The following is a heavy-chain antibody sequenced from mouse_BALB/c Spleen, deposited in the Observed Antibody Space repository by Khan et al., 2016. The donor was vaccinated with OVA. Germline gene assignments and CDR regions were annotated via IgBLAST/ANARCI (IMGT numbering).Heavy chain of an antibody. Sequence: VQLKQSGPELVKPGASVKMSCKASGYTFTSYVIHWVKQKPGQGLEWIGYIYPYNDDTKSNEKFKGKATLTSDKSSSTAYMELRSLTSADSAVYYCARNYRYDVYFDDWGQGTTLTVSS. CDR3: ARNYRYDVYFDD. CDR1: GYTFTSYV. V-gene: IGHV1S136*01. D-gene: IGHD2-14*01. CDR2: IYPYNDDT. J-gene: IGHJ2*01.